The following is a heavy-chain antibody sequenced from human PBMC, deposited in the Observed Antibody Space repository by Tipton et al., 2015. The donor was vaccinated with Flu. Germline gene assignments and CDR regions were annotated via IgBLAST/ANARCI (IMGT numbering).Heavy chain of an antibody. Sequence: TLSLTCTVSGGSISTGSYYWSWIRQPAGKGLEWIGRVSSSGSTNYNPSLKGRVTVSIDKSRDQFSLRMSSLTAADTAMYYCARGSGSGTHVMFDYWGQGTLVTVSS. CDR2: VSSSGST. D-gene: IGHD3-10*01. V-gene: IGHV4-61*02. CDR1: GGSISTGSYY. CDR3: ARGSGSGTHVMFDY. J-gene: IGHJ4*02.